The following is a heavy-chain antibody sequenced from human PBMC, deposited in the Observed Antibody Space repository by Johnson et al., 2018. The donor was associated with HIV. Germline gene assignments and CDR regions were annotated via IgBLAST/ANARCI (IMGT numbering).Heavy chain of an antibody. V-gene: IGHV3-13*01. CDR3: ARACGSYFAFDI. Sequence: VQLLESGGGVVQPGRSLRLSCAASGFTFSSYDMHWVRQATGKGLEWVSAIGTAGDTYYPGSVKGRFTISRENAKNSLYLQMNSLRAGDTAVYYCARACGSYFAFDIWGQGTMVTVSS. CDR1: GFTFSSYD. D-gene: IGHD1-26*01. J-gene: IGHJ3*02. CDR2: IGTAGDT.